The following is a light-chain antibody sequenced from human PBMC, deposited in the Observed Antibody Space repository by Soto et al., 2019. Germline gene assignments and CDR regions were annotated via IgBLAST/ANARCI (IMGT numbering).Light chain of an antibody. CDR3: QSYDSSLSGSEV. V-gene: IGLV1-40*01. J-gene: IGLJ1*01. CDR2: GNG. Sequence: QSVLTQPPSVSGAPGQRVTISCTGSSSNIGAGHDVHWYQHLPGTAPKLLIYGNGNRPSGVPDRFSGTKSGTSAYLAITGLQTEDEADYYCQSYDSSLSGSEVFGTGTKVTVL. CDR1: SSNIGAGHD.